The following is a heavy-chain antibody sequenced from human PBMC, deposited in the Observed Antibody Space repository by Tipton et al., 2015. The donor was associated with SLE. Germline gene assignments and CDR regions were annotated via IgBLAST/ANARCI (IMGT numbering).Heavy chain of an antibody. V-gene: IGHV3-11*01. D-gene: IGHD3-22*01. CDR3: ARGTSYYFDSSGSLDV. J-gene: IGHJ6*02. CDR1: GFSFSDHY. Sequence: SLRLSCAASGFSFSDHYMSWIRQAPGKGLEWISYISNSGVTIYYADSVKGRLTISRDNAKNSLYLQMNSLRVEDTAVYYCARGTSYYFDSSGSLDVWGQGTTVTVSS. CDR2: ISNSGVTI.